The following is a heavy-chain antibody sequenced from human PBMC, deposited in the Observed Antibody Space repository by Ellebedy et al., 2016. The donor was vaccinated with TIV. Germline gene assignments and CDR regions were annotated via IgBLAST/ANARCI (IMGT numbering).Heavy chain of an antibody. Sequence: PGGSLRLSCMTSGFIFGDHAVSWVRQAPGKGLEWIGLIRSKGYGGTTEYAASVKGRFTVSRDDSKRIAYLQMNSLKTEDTAIYYCTRALMDFNDRSGYWIDRWGQGTLVTVSS. V-gene: IGHV3-49*04. CDR2: IRSKGYGGTT. CDR1: GFIFGDHA. CDR3: TRALMDFNDRSGYWIDR. J-gene: IGHJ5*02. D-gene: IGHD3-22*01.